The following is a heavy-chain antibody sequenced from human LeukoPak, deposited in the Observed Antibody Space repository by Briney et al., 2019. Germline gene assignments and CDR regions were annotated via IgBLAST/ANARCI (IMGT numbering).Heavy chain of an antibody. Sequence: GASVKVSCKASGYTFTSYGISWVRQAPGQGLEWMGWISAYNGNTNHAQKLQGRVTMTTDTSTSTAYMELRSLRSDDTAVYYCARGSGCSGGSCYSHWFDPWGQGTLVTVSS. V-gene: IGHV1-18*01. CDR3: ARGSGCSGGSCYSHWFDP. CDR2: ISAYNGNT. CDR1: GYTFTSYG. J-gene: IGHJ5*02. D-gene: IGHD2-15*01.